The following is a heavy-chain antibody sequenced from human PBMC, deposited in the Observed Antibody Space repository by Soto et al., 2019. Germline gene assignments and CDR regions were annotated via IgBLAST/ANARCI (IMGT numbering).Heavy chain of an antibody. CDR1: GYTFTSYD. V-gene: IGHV1-8*01. D-gene: IGHD5-18*01. J-gene: IGHJ4*02. Sequence: ASVKFSCKASGYTFTSYDINWVRQATGQGLEWMGWMNPNSGNTGYAQKFQGRVTMTRNTSISTAYMELSSLRSEDTAVYYCARAFSWDTAMVAPLDYWGQGTLVTVSS. CDR3: ARAFSWDTAMVAPLDY. CDR2: MNPNSGNT.